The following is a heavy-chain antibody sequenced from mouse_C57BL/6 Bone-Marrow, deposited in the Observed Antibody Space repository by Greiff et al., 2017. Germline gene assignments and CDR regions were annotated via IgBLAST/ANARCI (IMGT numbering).Heavy chain of an antibody. V-gene: IGHV1-69*01. J-gene: IGHJ1*03. CDR2: IDPSDSYT. D-gene: IGHD2-4*01. CDR3: ARYYYDYFWYFDV. Sequence: VQLQQPGAELVMPGASVKLSCKASGYTFTSYWMHWVKQRPGQGLEWIGEIDPSDSYTNYNQKFKGKSTLTVDKSSSTAYMQLSSLTSEDSAVYYCARYYYDYFWYFDVWGTGTTVTVSS. CDR1: GYTFTSYW.